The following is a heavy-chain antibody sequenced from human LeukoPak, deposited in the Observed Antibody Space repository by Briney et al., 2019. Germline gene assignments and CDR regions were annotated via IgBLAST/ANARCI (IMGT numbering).Heavy chain of an antibody. CDR1: GFTFSSYA. CDR2: ISGSGGST. Sequence: GGSLRLSCAASGFTFSSYAMSWVRQAPGKGLEWVSAISGSGGSTYYADSVKGRFTISRDNSKNTLYLQMNSLRAEDTAVYYCAKDLSGYYGSGSYYTAFDYWGQGTLVTVSS. D-gene: IGHD3-10*01. CDR3: AKDLSGYYGSGSYYTAFDY. J-gene: IGHJ4*02. V-gene: IGHV3-23*01.